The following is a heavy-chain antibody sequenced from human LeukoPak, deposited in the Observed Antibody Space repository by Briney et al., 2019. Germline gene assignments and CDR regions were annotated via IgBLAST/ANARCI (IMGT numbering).Heavy chain of an antibody. CDR3: ASPSGSGSWWGY. V-gene: IGHV1-24*01. D-gene: IGHD3-10*01. CDR1: GYTLTELS. Sequence: ASVKVSCKVSGYTLTELSMHWVRQAPGKGLEWMGGFDPEDGETIYAQKFQGRVTMTTNTSISTAYMELNRLSSEDTAVYYCASPSGSGSWWGYWGQGTLVTVSS. CDR2: FDPEDGET. J-gene: IGHJ4*02.